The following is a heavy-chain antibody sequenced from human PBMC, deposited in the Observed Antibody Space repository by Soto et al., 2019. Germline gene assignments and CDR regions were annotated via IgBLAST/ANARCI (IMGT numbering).Heavy chain of an antibody. CDR2: IYHGGTT. D-gene: IGHD6-19*01. V-gene: IGHV4-38-2*02. CDR3: ARVHVMVVAGSSFDY. J-gene: IGHJ4*01. Sequence: SETLSLTFTVSGYSISSGSYRAWLRPPPGKGPEWIASIYHGGTTFYNPSLKSRITISVDTSNNQFSLKLTSVTAADTAVYYCARVHVMVVAGSSFDYWGHGTLVTVSS. CDR1: GYSISSGSY.